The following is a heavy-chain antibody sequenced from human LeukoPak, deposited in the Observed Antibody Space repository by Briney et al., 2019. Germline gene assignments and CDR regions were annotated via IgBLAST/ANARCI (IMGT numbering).Heavy chain of an antibody. J-gene: IGHJ6*03. CDR3: ARGLRYYGSGSYQYYYYMDV. CDR2: INHSGST. D-gene: IGHD3-10*01. V-gene: IGHV4-34*01. Sequence: TSETLSLTCAVYGGSFSGYYWSWIRQPPGKGLEWIGEINHSGSTNYNPSLKSRVTISVDTSKNQFSLKLSSVTAADTAVYYCARGLRYYGSGSYQYYYYMDVWGKGTTVTVSS. CDR1: GGSFSGYY.